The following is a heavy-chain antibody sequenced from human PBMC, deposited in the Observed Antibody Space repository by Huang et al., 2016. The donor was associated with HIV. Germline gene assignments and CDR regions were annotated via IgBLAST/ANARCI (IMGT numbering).Heavy chain of an antibody. CDR2: IRRKASGGTT. Sequence: EVQLVESGGGLVKPGRSLRLSCTASGFTFGAYAMSWFRQATGKGLEWVGFIRRKASGGTTEYAASVKGRFTISRDDSKSIAYLQMNSLKIEDTAVYYCTRENYDFWSGYYKYYFDYWGQGTLVTVSS. J-gene: IGHJ4*02. V-gene: IGHV3-49*05. CDR3: TRENYDFWSGYYKYYFDY. D-gene: IGHD3-3*01. CDR1: GFTFGAYA.